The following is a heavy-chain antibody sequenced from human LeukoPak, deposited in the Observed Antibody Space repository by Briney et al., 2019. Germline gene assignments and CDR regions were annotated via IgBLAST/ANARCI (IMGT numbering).Heavy chain of an antibody. CDR1: GFTFSSYA. D-gene: IGHD3-16*01. CDR2: ISSSSSTI. V-gene: IGHV3-48*01. CDR3: ARDDGGYYFDY. J-gene: IGHJ4*02. Sequence: GGSLRLSCAASGFTFSSYAMHWVRQAPGKGLEWVSYISSSSSTIYYADSVKGRFTTSRDNAKNSLYLQMNSLRAEDTAVYYCARDDGGYYFDYWGQGTLVTVSS.